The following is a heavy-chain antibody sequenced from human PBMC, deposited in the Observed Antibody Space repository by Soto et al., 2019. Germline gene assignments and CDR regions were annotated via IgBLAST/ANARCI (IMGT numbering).Heavy chain of an antibody. CDR3: AGQPSAGSYYDLGSYYYYYAMDV. V-gene: IGHV4-59*04. J-gene: IGHJ6*02. CDR2: LYYGRSA. CDR1: GDSISSYY. D-gene: IGHD3-10*01. Sequence: SETLSLTCAVSGDSISSYYCMWIRQPPGKGLESVGYLYYGRSANYNPSIKSRVTLSVDTSTNQCSLTLSSMTAADTAVYFCAGQPSAGSYYDLGSYYYYYAMDVWGQGTTVTVSS.